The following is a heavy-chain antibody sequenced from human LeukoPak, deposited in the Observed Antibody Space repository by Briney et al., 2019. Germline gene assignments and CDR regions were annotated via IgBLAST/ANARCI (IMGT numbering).Heavy chain of an antibody. V-gene: IGHV1-18*01. CDR2: ISVYNGNT. CDR1: GYTFTSYG. D-gene: IGHD6-19*01. Sequence: ASVKVSCKVSGYTFTSYGISWVRQAPGQGPEWMGWISVYNGNTNYAQKLQGRVAMTTDTSTSTAYMELRSLGSDDTAVYYCARDQGYSSGWLGDYWGQGTLVTVSS. J-gene: IGHJ4*02. CDR3: ARDQGYSSGWLGDY.